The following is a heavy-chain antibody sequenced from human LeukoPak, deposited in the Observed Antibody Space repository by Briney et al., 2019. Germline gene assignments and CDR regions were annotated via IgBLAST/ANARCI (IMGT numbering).Heavy chain of an antibody. CDR3: ARDFTYYYEGSGYYPHPSIDF. D-gene: IGHD3-22*01. Sequence: GGSLRLSCAASGFTFSSYSMHWVRQAPGRGLEWVSYISSSTSTIYYADSVKGRFTISRDNAKNSLYLQVNSLRAEDTAVYYCARDFTYYYEGSGYYPHPSIDFWGQGTLVTVSS. CDR1: GFTFSSYS. J-gene: IGHJ4*02. CDR2: ISSSTSTI. V-gene: IGHV3-48*04.